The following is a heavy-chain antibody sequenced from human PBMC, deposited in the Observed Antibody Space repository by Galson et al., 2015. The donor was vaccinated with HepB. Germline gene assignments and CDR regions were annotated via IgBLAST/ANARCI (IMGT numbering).Heavy chain of an antibody. V-gene: IGHV6-1*01. Sequence: CAISGDSVSSNSAAWNWIRQSPSRGLEWLGRTYYRSNWYNDYAVSVKSRITINSDTSKNQFSLHLNSVTPDDTAVYYCARGNDFWSGYVCYYYYLDVWGKGTTVTVSS. CDR3: ARGNDFWSGYVCYYYYLDV. D-gene: IGHD3-3*01. CDR1: GDSVSSNSAA. J-gene: IGHJ6*03. CDR2: TYYRSNWYN.